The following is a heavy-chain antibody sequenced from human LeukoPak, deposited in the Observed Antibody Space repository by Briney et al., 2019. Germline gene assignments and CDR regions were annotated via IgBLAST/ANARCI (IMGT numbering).Heavy chain of an antibody. CDR3: AREDMWAFDM. D-gene: IGHD2-15*01. CDR2: IKPDGSEK. J-gene: IGHJ3*02. Sequence: GGSLRLSCAASGFTFRNYWMSWVRQTPGKGLEWVATIKPDGSEKDYVHSVKGRFTISRDNAKNSLYLQMASLRAEDTALYYCAREDMWAFDMWGQGTMVIVSS. CDR1: GFTFRNYW. V-gene: IGHV3-7*01.